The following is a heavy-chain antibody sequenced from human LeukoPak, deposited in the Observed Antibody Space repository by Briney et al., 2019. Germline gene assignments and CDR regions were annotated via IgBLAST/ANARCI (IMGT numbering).Heavy chain of an antibody. Sequence: GGSLRLSCAASGFTVSSNYMSWVRQAPGKGLEWVSVIYSGGSTYYADSVKGRFTISRDNSKNTLYLQMNSLRAEDTVVYYCARRPSGYCSGGSCYSYYYGMDVWGKGTTVTVSS. CDR1: GFTVSSNY. J-gene: IGHJ6*04. CDR3: ARRPSGYCSGGSCYSYYYGMDV. CDR2: IYSGGST. D-gene: IGHD2-15*01. V-gene: IGHV3-53*01.